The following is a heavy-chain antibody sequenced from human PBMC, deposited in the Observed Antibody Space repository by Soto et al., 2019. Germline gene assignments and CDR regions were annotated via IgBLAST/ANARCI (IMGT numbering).Heavy chain of an antibody. J-gene: IGHJ1*01. CDR3: AREYPPGYSSGWYAYFQH. V-gene: IGHV3-30-3*01. CDR1: GFTFSSYA. Sequence: QVQLVESGGGVVQPGRSLRLSCAASGFTFSSYAIHWVRQAPGKGLEWVAVISYDGTNNYYADSVKGRFTISRDNSKNTLYLQMNSLRAEDTAVYYCAREYPPGYSSGWYAYFQHWGQGTLVTVSS. D-gene: IGHD6-19*01. CDR2: ISYDGTNN.